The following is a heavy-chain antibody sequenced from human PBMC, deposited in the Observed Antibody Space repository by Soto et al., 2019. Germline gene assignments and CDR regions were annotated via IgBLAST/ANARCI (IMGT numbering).Heavy chain of an antibody. D-gene: IGHD3-16*01. V-gene: IGHV1-69*05. CDR2: IIPNYGTT. Sequence: ASVKVSCKASGGTFSSYAISWVRQAPGQGLEWMGGIIPNYGTTNYAQKFQGRVTITTDKSTSTAYMELRSLRSDDTAVYYCARARRSLGPDYWGQGTLVTVS. CDR3: ARARRSLGPDY. CDR1: GGTFSSYA. J-gene: IGHJ4*02.